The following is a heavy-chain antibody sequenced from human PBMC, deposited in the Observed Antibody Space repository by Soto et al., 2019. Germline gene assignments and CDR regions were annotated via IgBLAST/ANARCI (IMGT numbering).Heavy chain of an antibody. Sequence: VGSLRLSCAASGFTFSSYAMSWVRRAPGKGLEWVSAISGSGGSTYYADSVKGRFTISRDNSKNMLYLQMNSLRAEDTAVYYCAKGRITMVRGALGHWGQGTLVTVSS. J-gene: IGHJ4*02. CDR1: GFTFSSYA. CDR2: ISGSGGST. D-gene: IGHD3-10*01. V-gene: IGHV3-23*01. CDR3: AKGRITMVRGALGH.